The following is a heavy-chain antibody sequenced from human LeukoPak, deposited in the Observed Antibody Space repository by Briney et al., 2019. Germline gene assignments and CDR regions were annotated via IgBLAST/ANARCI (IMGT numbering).Heavy chain of an antibody. J-gene: IGHJ4*02. CDR2: ISGSGGST. V-gene: IGHV3-23*01. CDR1: GFTFSSYW. D-gene: IGHD3-22*01. CDR3: AKEGPDYYDSSGYPPFDY. Sequence: GGSLRLSCAASGFTFSSYWMNWARQAPGKGLEWVSAISGSGGSTYYADSVKGRFTISRDNSKNTLYLQMNSLRAEDTAVYYCAKEGPDYYDSSGYPPFDYWGQGTLVTVSS.